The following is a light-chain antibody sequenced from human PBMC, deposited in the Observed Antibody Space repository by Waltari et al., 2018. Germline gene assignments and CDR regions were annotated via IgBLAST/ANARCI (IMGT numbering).Light chain of an antibody. CDR3: QLRSNRPPYA. V-gene: IGKV3-11*02. CDR2: DAS. J-gene: IGKJ2*01. Sequence: EIVLTQSPATLSLSPGQSATLSCRASQSVGRSLGWYQQKVGQAPRLLIFDASNRATGGPARFRGSGSGSECALTISRLEPDDFAVYYCQLRSNRPPYAFGQGTKLEMK. CDR1: QSVGRS.